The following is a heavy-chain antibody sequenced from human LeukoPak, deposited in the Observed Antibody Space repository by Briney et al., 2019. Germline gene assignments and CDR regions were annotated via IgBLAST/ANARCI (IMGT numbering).Heavy chain of an antibody. CDR1: GFILSSYA. D-gene: IGHD6-19*01. J-gene: IGHJ4*02. CDR3: TIAVAGKAY. V-gene: IGHV3-21*01. Sequence: GGSLRLSCAASGFILSSYAMSWVRQAPGKGLEWVSSISSSSSYIYYAVSVKGRFTISRDNAKNSLYLQMNSLRAEDTAVYYCTIAVAGKAYGGQGTLVTVSS. CDR2: ISSSSSYI.